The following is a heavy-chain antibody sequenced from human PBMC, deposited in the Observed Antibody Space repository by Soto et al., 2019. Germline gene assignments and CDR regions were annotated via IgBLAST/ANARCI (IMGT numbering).Heavy chain of an antibody. D-gene: IGHD2-21*02. V-gene: IGHV1-69*12. CDR1: GGTFSSYA. CDR3: ARSEDCGGDSYYFDY. Sequence: QVQLVQSGAEVKKPGSSVKVSCKACGGTFSSYAISWVRQAPGQGLEWMGGIIPIFGTANYAQKFQGRVTITADESTSTAYMELSSLRSVDTAVYYCARSEDCGGDSYYFDYWGQGTLVTVSS. J-gene: IGHJ4*02. CDR2: IIPIFGTA.